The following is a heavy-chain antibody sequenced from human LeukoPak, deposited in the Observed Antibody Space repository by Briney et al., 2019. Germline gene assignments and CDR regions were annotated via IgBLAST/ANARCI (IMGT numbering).Heavy chain of an antibody. D-gene: IGHD3-10*01. CDR1: GGTFSSYA. Sequence: SVKVSCKASGGTFSSYAISWVRQAPGQGLEWMGGIIPILGTANYAQKFQGRVTITADESTSTAYMELSSLRSEDTAVYYCARGGGMVRGVTDPYYYYGMDVWGKGTTVTVSS. CDR3: ARGGGMVRGVTDPYYYYGMDV. V-gene: IGHV1-69*13. J-gene: IGHJ6*04. CDR2: IIPILGTA.